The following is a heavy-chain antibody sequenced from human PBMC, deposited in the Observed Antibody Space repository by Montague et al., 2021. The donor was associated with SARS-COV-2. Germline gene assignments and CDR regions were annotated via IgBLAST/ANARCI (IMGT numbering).Heavy chain of an antibody. CDR3: GRGVRYFGSGGWSFYYYGVDV. CDR2: IGKAGDT. D-gene: IGHD3-10*01. Sequence: SLRLSCAASGFTFSQYDMHWVRQVTGKGLEWVSGIGKAGDTHYXXXVXXXFTXSREDAKNSLYLQTNSLRAGDTAVYYCGRGVRYFGSGGWSFYYYGVDVWDQGTTVTVSS. CDR1: GFTFSQYD. J-gene: IGHJ6*02. V-gene: IGHV3-13*01.